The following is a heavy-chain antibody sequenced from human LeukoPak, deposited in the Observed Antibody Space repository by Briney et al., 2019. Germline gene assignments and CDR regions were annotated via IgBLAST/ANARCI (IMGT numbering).Heavy chain of an antibody. J-gene: IGHJ4*02. CDR2: INPSGGST. D-gene: IGHD1-26*01. Sequence: ASVKVSCKASGYTFTSYYMHWVRQAPGQGLEWMGIINPSGGSTSYAQKFQGRVTMTRDTSTSTVYMELSSLRSEDTAVYYCARDRHGSPQLGYYFDYWGQGTLVTVSS. V-gene: IGHV1-46*01. CDR3: ARDRHGSPQLGYYFDY. CDR1: GYTFTSYY.